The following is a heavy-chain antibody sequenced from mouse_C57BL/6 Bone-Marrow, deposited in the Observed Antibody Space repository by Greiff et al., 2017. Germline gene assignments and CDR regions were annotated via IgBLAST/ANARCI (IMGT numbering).Heavy chain of an antibody. J-gene: IGHJ4*01. V-gene: IGHV5-16*01. CDR2: INYDGSST. D-gene: IGHD2-1*01. Sequence: EVKLVESEGGLVQPGSSMKLSCTASGFTFSDYYMAWVRQVPEKGLEWVANINYDGSSTYYLDSLKSRFIISRDNAKNILYLQMSSLKSEDTATYYCARGGGNYGFYAMDYWGQGTSVTVSS. CDR3: ARGGGNYGFYAMDY. CDR1: GFTFSDYY.